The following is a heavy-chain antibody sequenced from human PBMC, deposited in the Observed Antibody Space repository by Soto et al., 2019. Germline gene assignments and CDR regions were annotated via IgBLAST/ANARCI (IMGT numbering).Heavy chain of an antibody. D-gene: IGHD1-26*01. J-gene: IGHJ4*02. V-gene: IGHV4-39*01. CDR3: ARLTGHSGSYLYY. CDR2: IYYSGST. CDR1: GGCISSYY. Sequence: PSETLSLTCTVSGGCISSYYWGWIRQPPGKGLEWIGSIYYSGSTYYNPSLKSRVTISVDTSKNQFSLKLSSVTAADTAVYYCARLTGHSGSYLYYWGQGTLVTVSS.